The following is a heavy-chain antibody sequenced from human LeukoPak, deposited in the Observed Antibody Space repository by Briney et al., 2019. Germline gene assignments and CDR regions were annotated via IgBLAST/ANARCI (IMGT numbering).Heavy chain of an antibody. CDR1: GGSISSSNW. CDR3: ARVIAVAGTSPGSGYYYGMDA. Sequence: SGTLSLTCAVSGGSISSSNWWSWVRQPPGKGLEWIGEINHSGSTNYNPSLKSRVTISVDKSKNQFSLKLSSVTAADTAVYYCARVIAVAGTSPGSGYYYGMDAWGQGTAVTVSS. J-gene: IGHJ6*02. D-gene: IGHD6-19*01. CDR2: INHSGST. V-gene: IGHV4-4*02.